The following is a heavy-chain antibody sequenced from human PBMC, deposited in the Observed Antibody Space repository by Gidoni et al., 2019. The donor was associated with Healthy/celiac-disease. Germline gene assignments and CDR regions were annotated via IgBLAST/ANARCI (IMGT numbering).Heavy chain of an antibody. J-gene: IGHJ3*01. Sequence: VQXXXSGGGLVQPXXXLRLSCAASGFTFXXSAMSWVRQAPGKGLEWVSAISGSGGSTYYAEPVKGRFTIXRDXXXNTLXXQMXXXRAXXTAXXXCAXXWDXXXVPXXXDAXXXWGXXTMVXXSS. CDR2: ISGSGGST. CDR1: GFTFXXSA. V-gene: IGHV3-23*01. CDR3: AXXWDXXXVPXXXDAXXX. D-gene: IGHD2-2*01.